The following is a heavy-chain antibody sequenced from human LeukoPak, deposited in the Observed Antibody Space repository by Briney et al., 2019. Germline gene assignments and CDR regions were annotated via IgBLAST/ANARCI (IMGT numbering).Heavy chain of an antibody. CDR1: AGTFSSYP. CDR3: ARNSRVASTSGLNY. CDR2: ITPIFGAA. Sequence: GASVKVSCKASAGTFSSYPFTWVRHAPGLGLEWMGEITPIFGAANYAQTFQGRVTITADESTSTVFMELSSLRSDDTAFYYCARNSRVASTSGLNYWGQGTLVTVSS. D-gene: IGHD4-23*01. V-gene: IGHV1-69*13. J-gene: IGHJ4*02.